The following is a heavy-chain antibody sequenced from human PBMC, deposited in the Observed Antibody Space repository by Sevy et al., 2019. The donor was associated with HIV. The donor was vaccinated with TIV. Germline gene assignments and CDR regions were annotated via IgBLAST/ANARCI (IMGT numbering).Heavy chain of an antibody. Sequence: GESLKISCKGSGYSFTSYWIGWVRQMPGKGLEWMGIIYPGDSDTRYSPSFQGQVTISADKSISTAYLQWSSLKASDTAMYYRARRGRYYYDSSGFYYGMDVWGQGTTVTVSS. J-gene: IGHJ6*02. CDR1: GYSFTSYW. V-gene: IGHV5-51*01. D-gene: IGHD3-22*01. CDR2: IYPGDSDT. CDR3: ARRGRYYYDSSGFYYGMDV.